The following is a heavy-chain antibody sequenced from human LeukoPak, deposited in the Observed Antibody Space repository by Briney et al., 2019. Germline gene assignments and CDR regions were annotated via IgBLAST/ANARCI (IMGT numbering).Heavy chain of an antibody. CDR2: NYYSGST. Sequence: PSETLSLTCTVSGGSISSSSYYWGWIRQPPGKGLEWIGSNYYSGSTYYNPSLKSRVTISVDTSKNQFSLKLSSVTAADTAVYYCARVRGIAALPGDAFDIWGQGTMVTVSS. J-gene: IGHJ3*02. CDR1: GGSISSSSYY. V-gene: IGHV4-39*07. D-gene: IGHD6-13*01. CDR3: ARVRGIAALPGDAFDI.